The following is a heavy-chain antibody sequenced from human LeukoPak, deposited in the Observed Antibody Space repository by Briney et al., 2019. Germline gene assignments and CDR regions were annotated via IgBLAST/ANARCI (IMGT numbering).Heavy chain of an antibody. CDR3: TRALSSSSLFGY. CDR1: GGSISSYI. V-gene: IGHV4-59*01. J-gene: IGHJ4*02. CDR2: IYYSGST. D-gene: IGHD6-13*01. Sequence: ETLCLTCTVSGGSISSYIWSWIRQPPGKGLECIGYIYYSGSTNYNPSLKSRVNIPVDTSTNQFSLKLSSVTAADTAVYYFTRALSSSSLFGYWGQGTLVTVSS.